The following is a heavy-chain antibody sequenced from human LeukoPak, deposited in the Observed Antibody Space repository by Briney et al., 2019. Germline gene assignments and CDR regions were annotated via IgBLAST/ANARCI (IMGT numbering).Heavy chain of an antibody. CDR3: ARGLPTQLYPFDY. V-gene: IGHV4-59*12. Sequence: SETLSLTCTVSGGSISSYYWSWIRQPPGKGLEWIGYIYYSGSTNYNPSLKSRVTISVDTSKNQFSLKLSSVTAADTAVYYCARGLPTQLYPFDYWGQGTLVTVSS. CDR2: IYYSGST. J-gene: IGHJ4*02. CDR1: GGSISSYY. D-gene: IGHD3-10*01.